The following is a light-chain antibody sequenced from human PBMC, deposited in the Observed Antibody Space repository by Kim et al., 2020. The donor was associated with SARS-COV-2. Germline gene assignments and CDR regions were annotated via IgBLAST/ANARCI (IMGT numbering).Light chain of an antibody. J-gene: IGKJ2*01. V-gene: IGKV3-20*01. Sequence: DIVLTQSPGTLSLSPGERATLSCRACQSVTNSFLAWYQQKPGQAPRLLIYGASSRATGIPDRFSGSGSGTDFSLTISRLEPEDFAAYYCQHYSSSPQTFGQGTKLEI. CDR2: GAS. CDR3: QHYSSSPQT. CDR1: QSVTNSF.